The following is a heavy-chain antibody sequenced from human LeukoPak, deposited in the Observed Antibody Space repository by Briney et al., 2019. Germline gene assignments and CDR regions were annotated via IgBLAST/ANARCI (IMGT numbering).Heavy chain of an antibody. V-gene: IGHV3-30*18. CDR3: AKAVGIVGATYYFDY. Sequence: GGSLRLSCAASGSTFSSYGMHWVRQAPGKGLEWVAVISYDGSNKYYADSVKGRFTISRDNSKNTLYLQMNSLRAEDTAVYYCAKAVGIVGATYYFDYWGQGTLVTVSS. J-gene: IGHJ4*02. CDR2: ISYDGSNK. D-gene: IGHD1-26*01. CDR1: GSTFSSYG.